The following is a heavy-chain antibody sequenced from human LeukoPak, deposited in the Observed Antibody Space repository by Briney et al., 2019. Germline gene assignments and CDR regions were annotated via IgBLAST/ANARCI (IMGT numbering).Heavy chain of an antibody. V-gene: IGHV1-46*03. CDR3: ARDFYNYDSSGYYALPGGY. Sequence: ASVKVSCKASGCTFTSYYMHWVRQAPGQGLEWMGIINPSGGSTSYAQKFQGRVTMTRDTSTSTVYMELSSLRSEDTAVYYCARDFYNYDSSGYYALPGGYWGQGTLVTVSS. D-gene: IGHD3-22*01. CDR1: GCTFTSYY. J-gene: IGHJ4*02. CDR2: INPSGGST.